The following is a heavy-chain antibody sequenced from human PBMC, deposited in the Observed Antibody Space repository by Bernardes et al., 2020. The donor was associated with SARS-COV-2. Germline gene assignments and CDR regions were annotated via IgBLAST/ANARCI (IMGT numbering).Heavy chain of an antibody. CDR2: INTYNGHT. D-gene: IGHD3-22*01. Sequence: ASVKVSCKTSGYSFTSNGVTWVRQAPGQGLEWMGWINTYNGHTDYTQKVQGRVTMTRDTSTSTAYMELRRLRSDDTAVYYCARSYDNSRLDYWGQGTLVTVSS. J-gene: IGHJ4*02. CDR1: GYSFTSNG. V-gene: IGHV1-18*01. CDR3: ARSYDNSRLDY.